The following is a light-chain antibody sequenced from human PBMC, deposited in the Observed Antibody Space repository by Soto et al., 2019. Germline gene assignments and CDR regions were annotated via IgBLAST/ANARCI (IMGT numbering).Light chain of an antibody. Sequence: QCVLTQPASVSGSPGQSITISCTGTSSAVGGYNYVSWYQQHPGKAPKLMIYDVSNRPSGVSNRFSGSKSGNTASLTISGRQAEDEADYYCSSYTSSSTLYVFGTGTKVTVL. CDR3: SSYTSSSTLYV. J-gene: IGLJ1*01. CDR1: SSAVGGYNY. V-gene: IGLV2-14*01. CDR2: DVS.